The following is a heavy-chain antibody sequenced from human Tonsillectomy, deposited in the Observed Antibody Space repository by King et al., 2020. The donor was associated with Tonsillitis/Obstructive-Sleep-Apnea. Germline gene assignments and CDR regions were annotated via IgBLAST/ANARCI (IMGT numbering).Heavy chain of an antibody. Sequence: QVQLVESGGGVVQPGRSLRLSCAASGFTFSSYGMHWVRQAPGKGLEWVAVIWYDGSNKYYADSGKGRFTISRDNSKNTLYLQMNSLRAEDTAVYYCARGDIAVAGTHYWGQGTLVTVSS. CDR2: IWYDGSNK. CDR3: ARGDIAVAGTHY. CDR1: GFTFSSYG. D-gene: IGHD6-19*01. V-gene: IGHV3-33*01. J-gene: IGHJ4*02.